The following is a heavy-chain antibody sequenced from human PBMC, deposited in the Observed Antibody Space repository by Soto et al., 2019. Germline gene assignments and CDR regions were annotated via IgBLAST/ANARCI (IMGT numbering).Heavy chain of an antibody. D-gene: IGHD3-9*01. V-gene: IGHV3-53*01. CDR3: ARDREPDGIWTFNS. CDR2: SYSTGGT. CDR1: GFTLGKYT. J-gene: IGHJ4*02. Sequence: GGSLRLSCAASGFTLGKYTMGWVRQAPGKGLEWVAESYSTGGTEYADSVKGRFTISRDNSKNTLFLQMNSLGVEDTALYYCARDREPDGIWTFNSWGQGTLVTVSS.